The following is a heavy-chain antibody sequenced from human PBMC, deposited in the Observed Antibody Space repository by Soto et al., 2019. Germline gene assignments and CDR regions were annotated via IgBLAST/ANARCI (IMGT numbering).Heavy chain of an antibody. V-gene: IGHV3-74*03. CDR2: INTDGSVA. Sequence: EVQLVESGGGLVQPGESLRLSCAASGLTFRSYWMHWVRQAPGKGLVWVSRINTDGSVAMYVDSVKGRFTISRDNAKNTLYLHMTSLRAEDTAVYYCVRDMQLWRLDSWGHGTLVTVSS. CDR1: GLTFRSYW. CDR3: VRDMQLWRLDS. J-gene: IGHJ5*01. D-gene: IGHD2-21*01.